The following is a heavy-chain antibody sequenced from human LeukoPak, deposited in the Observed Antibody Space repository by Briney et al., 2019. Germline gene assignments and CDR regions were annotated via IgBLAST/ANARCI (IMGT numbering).Heavy chain of an antibody. J-gene: IGHJ2*01. CDR1: GYTFTGYY. Sequence: ASVTVSCTASGYTFTGYYMHWVRQAPGQGLEWMGWINPNSGGTNYAQKFQGRVTMTRDTSISTAYMELSRLRSDDTAVYYCVRYVPEYFDLWGRGTLVTVSS. CDR3: VRYVPEYFDL. V-gene: IGHV1-2*02. D-gene: IGHD3-10*02. CDR2: INPNSGGT.